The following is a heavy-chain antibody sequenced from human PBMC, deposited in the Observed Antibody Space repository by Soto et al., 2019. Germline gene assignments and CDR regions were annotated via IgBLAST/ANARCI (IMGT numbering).Heavy chain of an antibody. D-gene: IGHD1-26*01. Sequence: QVQLVQSGAEVKKPGASVRVSCKTSGYTFINYGITWVRQAPGQWLEGMGWLSAYNGDTSSSEKLQDRFTMTTDTSTNTVYMDLRSLTSDDTAVYYCATWSAIVGGAEALDVWGQGTMVIVSS. CDR3: ATWSAIVGGAEALDV. V-gene: IGHV1-18*01. CDR1: GYTFINYG. CDR2: LSAYNGDT. J-gene: IGHJ3*01.